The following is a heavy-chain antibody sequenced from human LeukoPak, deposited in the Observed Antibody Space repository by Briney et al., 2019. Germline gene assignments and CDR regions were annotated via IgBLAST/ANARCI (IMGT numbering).Heavy chain of an antibody. V-gene: IGHV3-11*04. Sequence: KPGGSLRLSCAASGFTFSDYYMSWIRQAPGKGLEWVSYISSSGSTIYYADSVKGRFTISRDNAQNSLYLQMNSLRAEDTAVYYCAREGDRFILTGYFPNWFDPWGQGTLVTVSS. CDR3: AREGDRFILTGYFPNWFDP. J-gene: IGHJ5*02. CDR2: ISSSGSTI. D-gene: IGHD3-9*01. CDR1: GFTFSDYY.